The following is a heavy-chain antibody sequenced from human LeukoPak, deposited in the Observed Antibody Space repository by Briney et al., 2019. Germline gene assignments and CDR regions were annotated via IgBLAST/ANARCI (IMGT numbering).Heavy chain of an antibody. CDR2: ISDSAST. D-gene: IGHD3-22*01. V-gene: IGHV4-4*07. CDR3: TRIRDSSGYYLGAFDF. J-gene: IGHJ3*01. CDR1: GASISSYY. Sequence: PSETLSLTCTVSGASISSYYWSWIRRPAGKGLEWIGRISDSASTNYNPSLKSRVTMSVDTSKNQFSLKLSSVTAADTAVYYCTRIRDSSGYYLGAFDFWGQGTMVTVSS.